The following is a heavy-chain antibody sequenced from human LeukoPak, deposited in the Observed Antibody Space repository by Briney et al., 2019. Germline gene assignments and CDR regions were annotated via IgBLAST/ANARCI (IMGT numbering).Heavy chain of an antibody. D-gene: IGHD2-21*01. V-gene: IGHV3-13*04. J-gene: IGHJ4*02. CDR3: ARGVAGGLDY. Sequence: GGSLRLSCTASGFTFSNYDMHWVRQVTGKGLEWVSGIGTAGDTNYLDSVKGRFTISRENAKNSLYLQMNSLRAGDTAVYYCARGVAGGLDYWGQGTLVTVSS. CDR1: GFTFSNYD. CDR2: IGTAGDT.